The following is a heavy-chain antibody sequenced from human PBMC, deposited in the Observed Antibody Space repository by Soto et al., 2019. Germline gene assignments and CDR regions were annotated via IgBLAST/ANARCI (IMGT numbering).Heavy chain of an antibody. Sequence: PSETLSLTCAVYDGSFSGYYWSWIRQPPGKGLEWIGEINHSGSTNYNPSLKSRVTISVDTSKNQFSLKLSSVTAADTAVYYCASSGVASRYSYGLRGFDYWGQGTLVTVSS. J-gene: IGHJ4*02. CDR1: DGSFSGYY. CDR3: ASSGVASRYSYGLRGFDY. CDR2: INHSGST. D-gene: IGHD5-18*01. V-gene: IGHV4-34*01.